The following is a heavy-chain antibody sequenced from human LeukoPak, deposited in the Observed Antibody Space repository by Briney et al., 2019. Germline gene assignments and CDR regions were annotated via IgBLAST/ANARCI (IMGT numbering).Heavy chain of an antibody. CDR1: GFTFTNAW. CDR3: STLTSRGLSDS. V-gene: IGHV3-15*07. D-gene: IGHD1-20*01. J-gene: IGHJ4*02. CDR2: IKSKADGETI. Sequence: GGSLRLSCAASGFTFTNAWMNWVRQAPGKGLEWVGRIKSKADGETIDYAAPVKGRFALSRDDSKNMLYLQMNSLKSEDTAVYYCSTLTSRGLSDSWGQGTLVTVSS.